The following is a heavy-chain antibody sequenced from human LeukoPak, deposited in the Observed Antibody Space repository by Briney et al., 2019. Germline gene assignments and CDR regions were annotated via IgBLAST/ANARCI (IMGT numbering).Heavy chain of an antibody. Sequence: ASVKVSCTASGGTFSRYAISWVRQAPGQGLEWMGRIIPILGIANYAQKFQGRVTITADKSTSTAYMELSSLRSEDTAVYYCARVGGYDPEPFDYWGQGTLVTVSS. CDR2: IIPILGIA. CDR1: GGTFSRYA. J-gene: IGHJ4*02. CDR3: ARVGGYDPEPFDY. D-gene: IGHD5-12*01. V-gene: IGHV1-69*04.